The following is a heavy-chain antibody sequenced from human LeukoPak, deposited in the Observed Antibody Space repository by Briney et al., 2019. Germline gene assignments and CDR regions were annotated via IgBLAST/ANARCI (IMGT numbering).Heavy chain of an antibody. J-gene: IGHJ4*02. CDR3: AKERSLNGGYSDGYFDH. D-gene: IGHD4-23*01. Sequence: GGSLRLSCAASGFTFSSYAMHWVRQAPGKGLEWVAVISYDGSIKYYADSVKGRFTISRDNSKNTLYLQMNSLRAEDTALYHCAKERSLNGGYSDGYFDHWGQGTLVTVSS. V-gene: IGHV3-30*04. CDR2: ISYDGSIK. CDR1: GFTFSSYA.